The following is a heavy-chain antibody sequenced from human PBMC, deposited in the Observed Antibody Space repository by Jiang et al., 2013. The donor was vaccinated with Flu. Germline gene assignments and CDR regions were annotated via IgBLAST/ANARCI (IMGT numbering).Heavy chain of an antibody. CDR2: IIPIFGTA. CDR3: ARVERGRPGIAGGWLNWYFDRR. V-gene: IGHV1-69*01. J-gene: IGHJ2*01. D-gene: IGHD6-19*01. CDR1: GGTFSSYA. Sequence: CGAEVKKPGSSVKVSCKASGGTFSSYAISWVRQAPGQGLEWMGGIIPIFGTANYAQKFQGRVTITADESTSTAYMELSSLRSEDTAVYYCARVERGRPGIAGGWLNWYFDRRGAVA.